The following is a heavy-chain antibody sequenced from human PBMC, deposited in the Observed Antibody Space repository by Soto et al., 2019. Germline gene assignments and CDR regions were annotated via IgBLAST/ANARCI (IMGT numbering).Heavy chain of an antibody. J-gene: IGHJ4*02. CDR3: AVGLAGDKVDS. V-gene: IGHV4-30-4*01. CDR1: GASISSGHYY. Sequence: QVQLQESGPGLVKPSQTLSLTCTVSGASISSGHYYWSWIRQPPGKGLEWIGHIYNSGSTYNNPSLNSRVLISLDTSKNQFCLNLSSVTAADTAVYYCAVGLAGDKVDSWGQGTLVTVFS. CDR2: IYNSGST. D-gene: IGHD6-19*01.